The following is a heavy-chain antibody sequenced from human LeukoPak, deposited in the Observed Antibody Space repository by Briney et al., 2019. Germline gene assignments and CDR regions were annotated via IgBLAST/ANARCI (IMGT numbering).Heavy chain of an antibody. CDR1: GFTFDDYA. D-gene: IGHD6-13*01. CDR3: AKDGEGYSSSWFDY. V-gene: IGHV3-23*01. Sequence: GGSLRLSSAASGFTFDDYAMSWVRQAPGKGLEWVSAISGSGGSTYYADSVKGRFTISRDNSKNTLYLQMNSLRAEDTAVYYCAKDGEGYSSSWFDYWGQGTLVTVSS. J-gene: IGHJ4*02. CDR2: ISGSGGST.